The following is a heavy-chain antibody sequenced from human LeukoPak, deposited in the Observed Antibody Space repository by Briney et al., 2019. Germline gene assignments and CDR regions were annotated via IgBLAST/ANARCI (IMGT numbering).Heavy chain of an antibody. J-gene: IGHJ4*02. CDR3: ARDLSSS. Sequence: GGSLRLSCAASGFTFSSYGIHWVRQAPGKGLEWVAVISYDGSNKYYADSVKGRFTISRDNSKNTLYLQMNSLRAEDTAVYYCARDLSSSWGQGTLVTVSS. D-gene: IGHD6-13*01. CDR1: GFTFSSYG. CDR2: ISYDGSNK. V-gene: IGHV3-30*03.